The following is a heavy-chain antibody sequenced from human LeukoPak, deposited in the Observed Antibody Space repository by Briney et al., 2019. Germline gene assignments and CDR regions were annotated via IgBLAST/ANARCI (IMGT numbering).Heavy chain of an antibody. Sequence: PGGSLRLSCEVSGFDVSKNFVNWVRQAPGKGLEWVSVVYRDGATFSADSVKDRFTISRDTSKNTLYLLMNSLTSEDTVVYYCARLPTSWSHVHYWGQGTLVTVSS. D-gene: IGHD2-2*01. V-gene: IGHV3-66*02. CDR3: ARLPTSWSHVHY. J-gene: IGHJ4*02. CDR1: GFDVSKNF. CDR2: VYRDGAT.